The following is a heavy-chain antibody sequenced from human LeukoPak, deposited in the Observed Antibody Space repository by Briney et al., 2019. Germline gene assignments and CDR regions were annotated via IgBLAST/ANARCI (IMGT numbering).Heavy chain of an antibody. CDR1: GYSISSGYY. V-gene: IGHV4-38-2*02. Sequence: SETLSLTCTVSGYSISSGYYWGWIRQPPGEGREWSGEINHSGSTNYNPSLKSRVTISVDTSKNQFSLKLSSVTAADTAVYYCARGRRGIAAAGTGYYYMDVWGKGTTVTVSS. D-gene: IGHD6-13*01. J-gene: IGHJ6*03. CDR3: ARGRRGIAAAGTGYYYMDV. CDR2: INHSGST.